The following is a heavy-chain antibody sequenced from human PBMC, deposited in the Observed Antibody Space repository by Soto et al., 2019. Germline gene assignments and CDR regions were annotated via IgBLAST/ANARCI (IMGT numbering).Heavy chain of an antibody. Sequence: QVQLVQSGAEVQKPGSSVKVSCKASGGTFSSYAISWVRQAPGQGLEWMGGIIPIFGTANYAQKFQGRVTITADESTSTAYMELSSLRSEDTAVYYCARVHGVGYCSGGSCYGDWFDPWGQGTLVTVSS. CDR1: GGTFSSYA. CDR2: IIPIFGTA. D-gene: IGHD2-15*01. V-gene: IGHV1-69*01. CDR3: ARVHGVGYCSGGSCYGDWFDP. J-gene: IGHJ5*02.